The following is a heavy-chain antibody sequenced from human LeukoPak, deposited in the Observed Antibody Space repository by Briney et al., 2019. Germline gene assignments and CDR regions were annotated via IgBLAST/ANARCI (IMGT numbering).Heavy chain of an antibody. J-gene: IGHJ3*01. CDR1: GFTFSSYW. Sequence: GRSLRLSCAASGFTFSSYWMHWVRQAPGQGLVWVSHTDSDGSNTNYAESVKGRFTISRDNAKNTLHLQMNSLRAEDTAVYYCARGGFYYYDSSGYWGQGTMVTVSS. CDR2: TDSDGSNT. CDR3: ARGGFYYYDSSGY. D-gene: IGHD3-22*01. V-gene: IGHV3-74*01.